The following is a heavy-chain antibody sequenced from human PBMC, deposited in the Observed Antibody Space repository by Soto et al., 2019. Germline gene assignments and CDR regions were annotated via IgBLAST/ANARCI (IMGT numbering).Heavy chain of an antibody. CDR1: GGSISSGGYY. J-gene: IGHJ4*02. CDR3: ARVERAYFGY. CDR2: IYYSGST. Sequence: PSKTLPLTCTVSGGSISSGGYYWSWIRQHPGKGLEWIGYIYYSGSTYYNPSLKSRVTISIDTSKNQFSLELSSVTAADTAVYYCARVERAYFGYWGQGTLVTVSS. V-gene: IGHV4-31*03.